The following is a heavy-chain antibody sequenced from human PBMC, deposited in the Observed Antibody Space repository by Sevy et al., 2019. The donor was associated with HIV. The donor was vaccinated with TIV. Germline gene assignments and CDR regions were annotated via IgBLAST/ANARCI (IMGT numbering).Heavy chain of an antibody. Sequence: GGSLRLSCEASGFSFSNYWMSWVRQAPGKGLEWVANINLDGTEKYYVDSVKGRFTLSRDNAKNSLYLQMISLRAEVTAVYYCARGFEMSVGDCWGQGTLVTVSS. CDR1: GFSFSNYW. V-gene: IGHV3-7*01. J-gene: IGHJ4*02. D-gene: IGHD1-26*01. CDR2: INLDGTEK. CDR3: ARGFEMSVGDC.